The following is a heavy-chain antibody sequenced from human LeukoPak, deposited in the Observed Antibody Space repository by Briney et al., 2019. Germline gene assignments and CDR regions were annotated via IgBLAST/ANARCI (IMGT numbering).Heavy chain of an antibody. V-gene: IGHV4-30-4*08. CDR1: GDSISSGDYY. D-gene: IGHD3-10*01. J-gene: IGHJ6*03. CDR3: ARAPFLTLSRSWRYYYYYMDV. CDR2: IYYSGST. Sequence: SQTLSLTCTVSGDSISSGDYYWSWIRQPPGKGLEWIGYIYYSGSTYYNPSLKSRVTISVDTSKNQFSLKLSSVTAADTAVYYCARAPFLTLSRSWRYYYYYMDVWGKGTTVTVSS.